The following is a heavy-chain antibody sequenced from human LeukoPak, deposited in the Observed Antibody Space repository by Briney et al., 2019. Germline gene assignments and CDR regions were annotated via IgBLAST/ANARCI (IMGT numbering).Heavy chain of an antibody. Sequence: SETLSLTCAVYGGSFSGYYWSWIRQPPGKGLEWIGEINHSGSTNYNPPLKSRVTISVDTSKNQFSLKLSSVTAADTAVYYCARVKAVAHDAFDIWGQGTMVTVSS. CDR3: ARVKAVAHDAFDI. D-gene: IGHD6-19*01. CDR1: GGSFSGYY. V-gene: IGHV4-34*01. J-gene: IGHJ3*02. CDR2: INHSGST.